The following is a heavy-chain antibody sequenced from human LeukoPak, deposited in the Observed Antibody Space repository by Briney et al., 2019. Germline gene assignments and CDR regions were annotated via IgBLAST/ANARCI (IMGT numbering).Heavy chain of an antibody. CDR3: ARDGFSSSWGLAY. J-gene: IGHJ4*02. CDR1: GFTVSSNY. V-gene: IGHV3-53*01. CDR2: IYSGGST. D-gene: IGHD6-13*01. Sequence: GGSLRLSCAASGFTVSSNYMSWVRQAPGKGLEWVSVIYSGGSTYYADSVKGRFTISRDNSKNTLYLQMNSLRVEDAAVYYCARDGFSSSWGLAYWDQGTLVTVSS.